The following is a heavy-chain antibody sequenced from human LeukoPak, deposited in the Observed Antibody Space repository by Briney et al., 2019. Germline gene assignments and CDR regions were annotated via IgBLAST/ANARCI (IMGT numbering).Heavy chain of an antibody. CDR1: GFSFSDYY. J-gene: IGHJ4*02. CDR3: ARDEAITMVRGVLGDY. CDR2: IWYDGSNK. D-gene: IGHD3-10*01. V-gene: IGHV3-33*08. Sequence: GGSLRLSCVACGFSFSDYYMSWIRQAPGKGLEWVAVIWYDGSNKYYADSVKGRFTISRDNSKNTLYLQMNSLRAEDTAVYYCARDEAITMVRGVLGDYWGQGTLVTVSS.